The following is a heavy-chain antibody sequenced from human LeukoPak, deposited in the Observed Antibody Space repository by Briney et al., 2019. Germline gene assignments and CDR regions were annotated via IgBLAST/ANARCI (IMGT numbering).Heavy chain of an antibody. CDR1: GGTFSSYA. Sequence: ASVKVSCKASGGTFSSYAISWVRQAPGQGLEWMGWISAYNGNTNYAQKLQGRVTMTTDTSTSTAYMELRSLRSDDTAVYYCARDHRRYCGGDCYYGDYWGQGTLVTVSS. CDR3: ARDHRRYCGGDCYYGDY. J-gene: IGHJ4*02. D-gene: IGHD2-21*02. V-gene: IGHV1-18*01. CDR2: ISAYNGNT.